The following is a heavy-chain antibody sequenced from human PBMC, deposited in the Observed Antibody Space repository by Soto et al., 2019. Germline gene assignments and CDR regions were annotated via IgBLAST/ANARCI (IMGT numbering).Heavy chain of an antibody. CDR2: IYNSGST. CDR1: GGSISSYY. V-gene: IGHV4-59*08. Sequence: PSETLSLTCTVSGGSISSYYWSWIRQPPGKGLEWIGYIYNSGSTNYNPSLKSRVTISVDTSKNQFSLKLSSVTAADTAVYYCARGTTEYSSSGYEYWGQGTLVTVSS. J-gene: IGHJ4*02. D-gene: IGHD6-13*01. CDR3: ARGTTEYSSSGYEY.